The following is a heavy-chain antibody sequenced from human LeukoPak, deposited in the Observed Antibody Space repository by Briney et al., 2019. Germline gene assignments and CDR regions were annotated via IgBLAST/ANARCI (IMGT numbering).Heavy chain of an antibody. CDR2: ISSSGSIM. J-gene: IGHJ4*02. CDR1: GFPFSDYY. Sequence: GGSLRLSCAASGFPFSDYYMSWIRQAPGKGVEWISYISSSGSIMHYADSVKGRFTISRDNTKNSLDLLMNSLRADDTAVYFCARCVDDDGNFDSWGQGTLVTVSS. CDR3: ARCVDDDGNFDS. D-gene: IGHD4-17*01. V-gene: IGHV3-11*01.